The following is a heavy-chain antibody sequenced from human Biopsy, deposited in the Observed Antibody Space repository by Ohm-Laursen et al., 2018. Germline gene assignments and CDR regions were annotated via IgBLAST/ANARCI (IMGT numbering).Heavy chain of an antibody. CDR3: ARDRYYGSANYFGYYNMDV. Sequence: SLRLSCAAFGFTFSSYGMHWVRQAPGKGLEWVAVIWYDGSSKYYADSVKGRFTISRDNSKNTLFLQMNNLRAEDTAVYYCARDRYYGSANYFGYYNMDVWGQGTTVTVSS. J-gene: IGHJ6*02. CDR2: IWYDGSSK. V-gene: IGHV3-33*01. CDR1: GFTFSSYG. D-gene: IGHD3-10*01.